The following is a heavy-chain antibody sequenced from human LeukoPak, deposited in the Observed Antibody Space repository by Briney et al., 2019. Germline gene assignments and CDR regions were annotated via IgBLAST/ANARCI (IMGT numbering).Heavy chain of an antibody. D-gene: IGHD6-13*01. CDR2: ISGDGGST. J-gene: IGHJ4*02. Sequence: GGSLRLSCAASGFSFDTYAMTWVRQAPGKGLEWVSAISGDGGSTYYAVSVKGRFTISRDNSKNTLYLQMNGLRAEDTAVYYVTLGFLVSSSWYGDYWGQGTLVTVSS. CDR3: TLGFLVSSSWYGDY. V-gene: IGHV3-23*01. CDR1: GFSFDTYA.